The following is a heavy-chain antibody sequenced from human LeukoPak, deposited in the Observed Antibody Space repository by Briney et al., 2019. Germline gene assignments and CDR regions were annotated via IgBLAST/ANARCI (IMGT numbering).Heavy chain of an antibody. CDR3: ARSTYSSSSYYFDY. CDR1: GFTFSNYG. Sequence: GGSLRLSCAASGFTFSNYGIHWVRQAPGKGLEWVAVIWSDGINKYYVDFVKGRFTISRDNSKNTLYLQMNSLRADDTAVYYCARSTYSSSSYYFDYWGQGSLVTVSP. D-gene: IGHD6-13*01. J-gene: IGHJ4*02. V-gene: IGHV3-33*01. CDR2: IWSDGINK.